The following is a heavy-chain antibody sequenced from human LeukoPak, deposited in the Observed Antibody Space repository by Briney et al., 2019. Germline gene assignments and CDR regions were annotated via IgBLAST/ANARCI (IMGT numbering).Heavy chain of an antibody. CDR2: INHSGST. CDR1: GGSFSGYY. Sequence: PSETLSLTCAVYGGSFSGYYWSWIRQPPGKGLEWIGEINHSGSTYYNPSLKSRVTISVYTSKNQFSLKLSSVTAADTAVYYCARVGDVLLWFGEVGYYFDYWGQGTLVTVSS. V-gene: IGHV4-34*01. J-gene: IGHJ4*02. D-gene: IGHD3-10*01. CDR3: ARVGDVLLWFGEVGYYFDY.